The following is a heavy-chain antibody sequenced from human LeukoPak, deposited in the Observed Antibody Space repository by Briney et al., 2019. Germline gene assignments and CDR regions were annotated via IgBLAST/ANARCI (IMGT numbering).Heavy chain of an antibody. D-gene: IGHD6-13*01. V-gene: IGHV4-39*01. J-gene: IGHJ5*02. CDR3: ARATRDLGYNSSWYVASFWFDP. CDR2: IYYGGST. CDR1: GGSISSSDYY. Sequence: PSETLSLTCSVSGGSISSSDYYWGWIRQPPGKGLEWIGSIYYGGSTYYNPSLKSRVTISVDTSMNQFSLKLSSVTAADTAVFYCARATRDLGYNSSWYVASFWFDPWGQGTLVTVSS.